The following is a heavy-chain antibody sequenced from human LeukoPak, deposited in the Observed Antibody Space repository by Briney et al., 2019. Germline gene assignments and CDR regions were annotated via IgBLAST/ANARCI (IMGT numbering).Heavy chain of an antibody. D-gene: IGHD6-19*01. CDR1: GFTFSIYA. J-gene: IGHJ4*02. CDR2: ISGSGGST. V-gene: IGHV3-23*01. CDR3: VKDQREAYGSGWSRDFDY. Sequence: GGSLRLSCAASGFTFSIYAMSWVRQAPGKGLEWVSAISGSGGSTYYADSVKGRFTISRDTSKNTLYLQLNSLRAEDTAVYYCVKDQREAYGSGWSRDFDYWGQGTLVTVSS.